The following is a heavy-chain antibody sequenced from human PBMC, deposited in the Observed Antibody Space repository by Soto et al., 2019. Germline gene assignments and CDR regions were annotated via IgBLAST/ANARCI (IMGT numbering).Heavy chain of an antibody. CDR1: GFPFSYYT. D-gene: IGHD1-1*01. Sequence: GESLKISCVVSGFPFSYYTMNWVRQAPGKGLEWVAKINDIGSEKYYLDSVKGRFTISRDNSKNSLFMHMVSLGPDDTAVYYCHLEKRSSSLDYWGQGSVVTVSS. V-gene: IGHV3-7*03. CDR2: INDIGSEK. CDR3: HLEKRSSSLDY. J-gene: IGHJ4*02.